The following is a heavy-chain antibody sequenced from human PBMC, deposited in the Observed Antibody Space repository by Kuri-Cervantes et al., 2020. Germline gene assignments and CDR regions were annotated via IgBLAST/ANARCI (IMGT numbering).Heavy chain of an antibody. J-gene: IGHJ4*02. V-gene: IGHV4-59*13. CDR2: IYYSGST. D-gene: IGHD4-17*01. Sequence: GSLRLSCTVSGGSISSYYWSWIRQPPGKGLEWIGYIYYSGSTNYNPSLKSRVTISVDKSKNQFSLKLSSVSAADTAVYYCARGPTATTDYWGQGTLVTVSS. CDR3: ARGPTATTDY. CDR1: GGSISSYY.